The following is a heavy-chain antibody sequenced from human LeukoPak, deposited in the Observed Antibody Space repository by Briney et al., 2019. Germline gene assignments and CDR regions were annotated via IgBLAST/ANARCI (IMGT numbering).Heavy chain of an antibody. CDR2: IYYSGST. CDR3: ARGRVYFDY. CDR1: SGSISPYY. Sequence: SETLSLTCTVSSGSISPYYWSWIRQPPGKGLEWIGYIYYSGSTNYNASLKSRVTISLDTPKNQFSLRLTSVTAADTAVYYCARGRVYFDYWGVGTLVTVSS. J-gene: IGHJ4*01. V-gene: IGHV4-59*01.